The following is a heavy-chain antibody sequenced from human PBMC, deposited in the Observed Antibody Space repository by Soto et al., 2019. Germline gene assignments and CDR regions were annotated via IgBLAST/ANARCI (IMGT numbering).Heavy chain of an antibody. J-gene: IGHJ4*02. V-gene: IGHV1-69*12. CDR1: GGTFSTYA. CDR2: LIHMFGTA. D-gene: IGHD5-18*01. CDR3: ASGIQLWLRRINNGYSG. Sequence: QVQLVQSGAEVKKPESSVKVSYKAPGGTFSTYAISWVRQAPGQGLEWMGGLIHMFGTANYAQRCQGRVTITADESTNTVYMELSSLRSEDTAVYFCASGIQLWLRRINNGYSGWGQGTLVTVSS.